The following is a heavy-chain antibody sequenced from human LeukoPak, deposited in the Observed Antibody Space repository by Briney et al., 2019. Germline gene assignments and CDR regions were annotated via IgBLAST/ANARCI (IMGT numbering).Heavy chain of an antibody. CDR3: ARDAVGTTSLLDV. Sequence: SETLSLTCTVSGGSISINNYYWGWIRQPPGKGLEWIASIYYTGTTYYNPSLKSRVTISVDTSKNQFSLKLSSVTAADTAVYYCARDAVGTTSLLDVWGQGTLLTVSS. CDR1: GGSISINNYY. J-gene: IGHJ4*02. CDR2: IYYTGTT. D-gene: IGHD2-2*01. V-gene: IGHV4-39*07.